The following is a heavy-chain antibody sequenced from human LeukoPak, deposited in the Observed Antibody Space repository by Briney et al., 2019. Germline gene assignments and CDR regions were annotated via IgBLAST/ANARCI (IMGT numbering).Heavy chain of an antibody. CDR3: ANGLGYYDSSGYLAY. CDR2: INPNSGGT. CDR1: GYTFTGYY. J-gene: IGHJ4*02. D-gene: IGHD3-22*01. Sequence: ASVKVSCKASGYTFTGYYMHWVRQAPGQGLEWMGWINPNSGGTNYAQKFQGRVTMTRDTSISTAYMELSRQRSDDTAVYYCANGLGYYDSSGYLAYWGQGTLVTVSS. V-gene: IGHV1-2*02.